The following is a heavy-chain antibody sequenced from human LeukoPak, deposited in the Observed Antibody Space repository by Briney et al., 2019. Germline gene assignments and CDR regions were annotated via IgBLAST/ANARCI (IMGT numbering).Heavy chain of an antibody. V-gene: IGHV3-33*01. CDR2: IWYDGSNK. D-gene: IGHD6-19*01. J-gene: IGHJ4*02. CDR1: GFTFSSYG. CDR3: ARGIAVAGTDY. Sequence: PGGSLRLSCAASGFTFSSYGMHWVRQAPGKGLECVAVIWYDGSNKYYADSVKGRFTISRDNSKNTLYLQMNSLRAEDTAVYYCARGIAVAGTDYWGQGTLVTVSS.